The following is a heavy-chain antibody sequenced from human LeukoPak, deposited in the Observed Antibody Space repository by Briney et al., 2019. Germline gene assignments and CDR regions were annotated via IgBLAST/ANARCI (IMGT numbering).Heavy chain of an antibody. CDR2: ISYDGSNT. CDR1: GFSFSTQG. Sequence: GGSLRLSCAASGFSFSTQGMHWVRQAPGKGLEWVAVISYDGSNTYHSDSLKGRFTISRDNSNNTLFLQMNSLTAEDTAIYYCAKDILSGIVLNSMGFLDSWGQGTLATVSS. CDR3: AKDILSGIVLNSMGFLDS. J-gene: IGHJ4*02. V-gene: IGHV3-30*18. D-gene: IGHD3/OR15-3a*01.